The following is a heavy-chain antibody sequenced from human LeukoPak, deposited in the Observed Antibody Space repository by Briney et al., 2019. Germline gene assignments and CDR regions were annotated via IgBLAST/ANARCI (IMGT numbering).Heavy chain of an antibody. CDR2: IYYSGST. CDR3: ARCIVGSTRRVEGSDY. D-gene: IGHD1-26*01. J-gene: IGHJ4*02. V-gene: IGHV4-39*01. CDR1: GGSISSSSYY. Sequence: SETLSLTYTVSGGSISSSSYYWGWIRQSPGKGLEWIGSIYYSGSTYYNPSLKSRVTISVDTSKNQFSLKLSSVTAADTAVYYCARCIVGSTRRVEGSDYWGQGTLVTVSS.